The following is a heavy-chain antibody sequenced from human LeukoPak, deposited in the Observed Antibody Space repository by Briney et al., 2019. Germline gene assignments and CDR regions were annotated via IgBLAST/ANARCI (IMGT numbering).Heavy chain of an antibody. Sequence: SETLSLTCTVSGASISDYYWSWLRQPPGQGLEWIGYVFDSGGANYNPSLKSRVTISGDTSKNQFSVKLGSVTAADTVVYYCAAALGRYGDYSRGYYFDYWGQGTLVPVSS. J-gene: IGHJ4*02. CDR1: GASISDYY. D-gene: IGHD4-17*01. CDR3: AAALGRYGDYSRGYYFDY. CDR2: VFDSGGA. V-gene: IGHV4-59*13.